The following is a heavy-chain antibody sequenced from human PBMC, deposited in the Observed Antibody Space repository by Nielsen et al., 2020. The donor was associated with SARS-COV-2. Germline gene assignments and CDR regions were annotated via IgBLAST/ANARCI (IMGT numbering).Heavy chain of an antibody. Sequence: GESLKISCAASGFTFSSYAMHWVRQAPGKGLEWVANIKQDGSEKYFIDSVKGRFTISRDNAKNSLYLQMNSLRAEDTAVYYCARDWSSGSGSPYYYYGMDVWGQGTTVTVSS. CDR2: IKQDGSEK. CDR1: GFTFSSYA. J-gene: IGHJ6*02. V-gene: IGHV3-7*01. D-gene: IGHD3-10*01. CDR3: ARDWSSGSGSPYYYYGMDV.